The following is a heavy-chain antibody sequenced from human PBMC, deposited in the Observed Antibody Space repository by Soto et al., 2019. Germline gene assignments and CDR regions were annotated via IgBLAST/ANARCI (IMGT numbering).Heavy chain of an antibody. J-gene: IGHJ5*02. CDR1: GYTFTGYY. CDR3: ARAYHEIWGGGTHWVDP. Sequence: ASVKVSCKASGYTFTGYYMHWVRQAPGQGLEWMGWINPKSGDTTYAQKFQGRVTMTRDTSISTAYMELNKLRSDDTAVYYCARAYHEIWGGGTHWVDPWGQGTLVTVSS. CDR2: INPKSGDT. D-gene: IGHD3-3*01. V-gene: IGHV1-2*02.